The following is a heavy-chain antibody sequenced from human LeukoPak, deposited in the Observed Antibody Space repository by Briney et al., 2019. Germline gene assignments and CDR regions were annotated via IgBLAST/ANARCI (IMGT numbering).Heavy chain of an antibody. V-gene: IGHV1-2*02. D-gene: IGHD3-9*01. Sequence: ASVKVSCKASGYTSTGYYMHWVRQAPGQGLEWMGWINPNSGGTNYAQKFQGRVTMTRDTSISTAYMELSRLRSDDTAVYYCARYRYYDILTGYYIGYFDYWGQGTLVTVSS. J-gene: IGHJ4*02. CDR1: GYTSTGYY. CDR3: ARYRYYDILTGYYIGYFDY. CDR2: INPNSGGT.